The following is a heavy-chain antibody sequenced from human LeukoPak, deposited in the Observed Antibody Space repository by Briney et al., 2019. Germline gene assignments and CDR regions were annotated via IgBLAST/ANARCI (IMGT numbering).Heavy chain of an antibody. D-gene: IGHD2-2*01. CDR3: ARSGVVPAAITLSDY. V-gene: IGHV1-46*01. J-gene: IGHJ4*02. CDR2: INPSGGST. Sequence: GASVKVSCKASGYTFTGYYMHWVRQAPGQGLEWMGIINPSGGSTSYAQKFQGRVTMTRDMSTSTVYMELSSLRSEDTAVYYCARSGVVPAAITLSDYWGQGTLVTVSS. CDR1: GYTFTGYY.